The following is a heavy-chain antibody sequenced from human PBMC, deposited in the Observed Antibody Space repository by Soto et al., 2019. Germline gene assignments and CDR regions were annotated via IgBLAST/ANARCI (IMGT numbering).Heavy chain of an antibody. CDR3: ARDPSDYNYYYHGIDV. CDR2: IYYSGRT. Sequence: SETLSLTCTVSGGSISSSSYYWGWVRQPPGKGLEWIAYIYYSGRTIYNPSLESRVTISVDTSKNLFSLRLTSVTAADTAIYFCARDPSDYNYYYHGIDVWGPGTTVTVSS. D-gene: IGHD4-17*01. V-gene: IGHV4-61*01. J-gene: IGHJ6*02. CDR1: GGSISSSSYY.